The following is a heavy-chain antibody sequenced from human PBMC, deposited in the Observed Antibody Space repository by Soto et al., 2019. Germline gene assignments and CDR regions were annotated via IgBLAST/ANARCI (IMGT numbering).Heavy chain of an antibody. CDR1: GFTFSSYG. J-gene: IGHJ4*02. D-gene: IGHD6-19*01. CDR2: ISYDGSNK. CDR3: AKDGGYSSGWYGTDY. Sequence: QVQLVESGGGVVQPGRSLRLSCAASGFTFSSYGMHWVRQAPGKGLEWVAVISYDGSNKYYADSVKGRFTISRDNSKNTLYLQMNSLRAEYTAVYYCAKDGGYSSGWYGTDYWGQGTLVTVSS. V-gene: IGHV3-30*18.